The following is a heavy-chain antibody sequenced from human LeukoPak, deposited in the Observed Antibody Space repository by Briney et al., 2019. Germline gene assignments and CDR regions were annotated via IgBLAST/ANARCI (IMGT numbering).Heavy chain of an antibody. J-gene: IGHJ4*02. D-gene: IGHD3-22*01. CDR2: IIPILGIA. Sequence: AAVKVSCKASGGTFSSYAISWVRQAPGQGLEWMGRIIPILGIANYAQKFQGRVTITADKSTSTAYMELSSLRSEDTAVYYCARVGETRLLLDYWGQGTLVTVSS. V-gene: IGHV1-69*04. CDR3: ARVGETRLLLDY. CDR1: GGTFSSYA.